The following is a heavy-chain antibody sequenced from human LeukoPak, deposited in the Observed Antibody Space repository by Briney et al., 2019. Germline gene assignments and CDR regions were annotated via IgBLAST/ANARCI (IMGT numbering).Heavy chain of an antibody. CDR1: GYTFTGYY. V-gene: IGHV1-2*02. CDR2: INPNSGGT. Sequence: GSVKVSCKASGYTFTGYYMHWVRQAPGQGLEWMGWINPNSGGTYYAQKFQGRVTMTRDTSISTAYMELSRLRSDDTAVYYCARVGYCSSTSCYSLDAFDIWGQGTMVTVSS. J-gene: IGHJ3*02. D-gene: IGHD2-2*01. CDR3: ARVGYCSSTSCYSLDAFDI.